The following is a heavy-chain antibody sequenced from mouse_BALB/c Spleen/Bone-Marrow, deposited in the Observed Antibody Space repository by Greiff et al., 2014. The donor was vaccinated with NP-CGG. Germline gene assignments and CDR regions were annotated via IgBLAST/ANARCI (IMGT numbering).Heavy chain of an antibody. V-gene: IGHV1-14*01. CDR2: INPYNDGT. CDR3: AREGVDYFDY. J-gene: IGHJ2*01. Sequence: VQLKGSGTELVKPGASVEMSCKASGYTFTSYVMHWGKQQPGQGLEWFGYINPYNDGTKYNEKFEGKATLTSDKSSSTAYMELSSLTSEDSAVYFCAREGVDYFDYWGQGTTLTVSS. CDR1: GYTFTSYV.